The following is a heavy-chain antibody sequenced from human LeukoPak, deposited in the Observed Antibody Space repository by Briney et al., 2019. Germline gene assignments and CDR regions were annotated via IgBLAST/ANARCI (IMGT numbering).Heavy chain of an antibody. V-gene: IGHV1-18*01. D-gene: IGHD3-9*01. CDR3: ARGVPHYDILTGYYRYYYMDV. CDR1: GYTFTSYG. J-gene: IGHJ6*03. CDR2: ISAYNGNT. Sequence: ASVKVSCKASGYTFTSYGISWVRQAPGQGLEWMGGISAYNGNTNYAQKLQGRVTMTTDTSTSTAYMELRSLRSDDTAVYYCARGVPHYDILTGYYRYYYMDVWGKGTTVTVSS.